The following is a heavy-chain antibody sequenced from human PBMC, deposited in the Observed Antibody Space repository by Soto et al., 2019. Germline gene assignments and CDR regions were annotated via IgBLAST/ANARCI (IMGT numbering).Heavy chain of an antibody. Sequence: VGSLRLSCAASGFTFSSYGMHWVRQAPGKGLEWVAVIWYDGSNKYYADSVKGRFTISRDNSKNTLYLQMNSLRAEDTAVYYCARARNPYYDILTGYSRYYGMDVWGQGTTVTVSS. CDR1: GFTFSSYG. D-gene: IGHD3-9*01. CDR2: IWYDGSNK. V-gene: IGHV3-33*01. CDR3: ARARNPYYDILTGYSRYYGMDV. J-gene: IGHJ6*02.